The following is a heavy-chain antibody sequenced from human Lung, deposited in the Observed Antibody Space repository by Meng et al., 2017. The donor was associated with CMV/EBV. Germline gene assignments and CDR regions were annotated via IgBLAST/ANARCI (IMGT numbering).Heavy chain of an antibody. CDR2: VNPISDDT. J-gene: IGHJ4*03. CDR1: GYSFSGFY. D-gene: IGHD6-19*01. Sequence: VQLVQSGAEVKRPGASVKISCQASGYSFSGFYLNWARQAPGHGIEWLGRVNPISDDTHLAQKFEGRITVTRGATINTAFMELTRLRPDDTAVYYCAKSSDNGWSSWGPGTLVTGSS. V-gene: IGHV1-2*06. CDR3: AKSSDNGWSS.